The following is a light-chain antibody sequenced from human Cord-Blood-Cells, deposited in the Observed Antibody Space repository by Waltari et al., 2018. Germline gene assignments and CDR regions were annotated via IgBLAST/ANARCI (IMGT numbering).Light chain of an antibody. CDR2: DGS. J-gene: IGLJ1*01. V-gene: IGLV2-23*01. CDR1: SSDVGSYNL. CDR3: CSYAGSSTSYV. Sequence: QSALTQPASVSGSPGQSITISCTGTSSDVGSYNLVSWYQQHPVKAPKLMIYDGSKRPSGVSKRFSGSKSGNTASLTISGLQAEDEADYYCCSYAGSSTSYVFGTGTKVTVL.